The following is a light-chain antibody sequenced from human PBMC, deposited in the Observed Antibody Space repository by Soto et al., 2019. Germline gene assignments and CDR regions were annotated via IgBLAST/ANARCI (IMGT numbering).Light chain of an antibody. V-gene: IGKV1-12*01. J-gene: IGKJ4*01. CDR1: QGISSW. CDR3: QQANSFPFT. Sequence: DIQMTQSPSSVSASVGDRVTITCRASQGISSWLGWYQQQPGKAPKLLIYAASSLQSGVPSRFSGRGSGTEFTLTISSLQPEEFATDYCQQANSFPFTFGGGTKVEIK. CDR2: AAS.